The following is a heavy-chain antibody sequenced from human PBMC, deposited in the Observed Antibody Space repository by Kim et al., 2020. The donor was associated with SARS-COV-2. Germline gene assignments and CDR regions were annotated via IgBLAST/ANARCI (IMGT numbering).Heavy chain of an antibody. CDR3: ARGRRGGSYFDY. CDR1: GGSISSYY. D-gene: IGHD2-15*01. V-gene: IGHV4-59*13. CDR2: IYYSGST. Sequence: SETLSLTCTXSGGSISSYYWSWIRQPPGKGLEWIGYIYYSGSTNYNPSLKSRVTISVDTSKNQFSLKLSSVTAADTAVYYCARGRRGGSYFDYWGQGTLVTVSS. J-gene: IGHJ4*02.